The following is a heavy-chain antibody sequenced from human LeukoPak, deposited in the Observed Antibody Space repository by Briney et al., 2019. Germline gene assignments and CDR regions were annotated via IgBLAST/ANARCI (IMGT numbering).Heavy chain of an antibody. Sequence: PSETLSLTCSVSGGSISSGNFYWGWVRQPPGKGLEWIVSIHHSGSTYYNPSLKSRVTISVDTSKNQFSLKLSSVTAADTAVYYCARALGFRRRAGYFDLWGRGTLVTVSS. CDR1: GGSISSGNFY. J-gene: IGHJ2*01. D-gene: IGHD7-27*01. CDR2: IHHSGST. V-gene: IGHV4-39*07. CDR3: ARALGFRRRAGYFDL.